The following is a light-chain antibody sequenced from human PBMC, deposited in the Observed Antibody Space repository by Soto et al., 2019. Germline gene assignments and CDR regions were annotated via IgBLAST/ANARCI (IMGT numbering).Light chain of an antibody. CDR3: QQYNGYSTWT. V-gene: IGKV1-5*01. J-gene: IGKJ1*01. CDR1: QSVSSTY. Sequence: TQSPGTLSLSPGERATLSCRASQSVSSTYLAWYQQKPGKAPKVLIWDASSLHSGVPSRFSGSGYGTEFTLTISSLQPDDFGTYYCQQYNGYSTWTFGQGTKVEIK. CDR2: DAS.